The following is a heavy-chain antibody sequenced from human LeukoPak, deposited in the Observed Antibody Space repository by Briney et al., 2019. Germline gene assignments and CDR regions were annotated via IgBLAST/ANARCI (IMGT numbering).Heavy chain of an antibody. Sequence: ASVKVSCKASGYTFTSYGISWVRQAPGQGLEWMGWISAYNGNTNYAQKLQGRVTMTTDTSTSTAYMELRSLRSDDTAVYYCARDEMSNIAARPNYWGQGTLVIVSS. CDR2: ISAYNGNT. CDR3: ARDEMSNIAARPNY. J-gene: IGHJ4*02. D-gene: IGHD6-6*01. V-gene: IGHV1-18*01. CDR1: GYTFTSYG.